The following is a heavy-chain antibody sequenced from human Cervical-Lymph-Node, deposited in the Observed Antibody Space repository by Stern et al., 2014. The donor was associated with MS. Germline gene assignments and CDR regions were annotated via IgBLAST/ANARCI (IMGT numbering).Heavy chain of an antibody. J-gene: IGHJ4*02. V-gene: IGHV4-39*01. CDR2: VYYSGAT. CDR3: AKHACTGAACPFDL. Sequence: QLQLQESGPGLVKPSETLSLTCAVSGDSISSYTHYWAWIRQPPGKGLEWIGSVYYSGATYYNPSLKSPVTISVDTSKNHFPRGLTSVTAADTAVYYCAKHACTGAACPFDLWGQGTLVTVSS. D-gene: IGHD2-8*02. CDR1: GDSISSYTHY.